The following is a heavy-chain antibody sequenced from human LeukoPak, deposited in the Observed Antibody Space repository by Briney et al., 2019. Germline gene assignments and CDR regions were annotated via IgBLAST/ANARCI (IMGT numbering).Heavy chain of an antibody. CDR3: ASGGVCSSTSCYDYYYYYMDV. V-gene: IGHV1-46*01. CDR2: INPSRGRT. CDR1: GYTFTSYY. D-gene: IGHD2-2*01. Sequence: SVKDSCKASGYTFTSYYMHWVRQAPGQGLDWMGIINPSRGRTSYAQKFQGRVTMTRDTSTSTVYMELSSLRSEDTAVYYCASGGVCSSTSCYDYYYYYMDVWGKGTTVTVSS. J-gene: IGHJ6*03.